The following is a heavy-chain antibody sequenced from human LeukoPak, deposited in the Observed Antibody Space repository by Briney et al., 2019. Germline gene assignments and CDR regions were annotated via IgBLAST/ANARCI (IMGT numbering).Heavy chain of an antibody. J-gene: IGHJ4*02. CDR3: AKDRSIGTYYTFDH. CDR2: ISGSGVMT. D-gene: IGHD1-26*01. CDR1: GFTFGDYA. V-gene: IGHV3-23*01. Sequence: VGSLRLSCAASGFTFGDYAMTWVRQAPGKGLEWVATISGSGVMTYYADSVKGRFTVSGDNSKNTLYLQMSSLTAADTAVYYCAKDRSIGTYYTFDHWGQGTLVTVSS.